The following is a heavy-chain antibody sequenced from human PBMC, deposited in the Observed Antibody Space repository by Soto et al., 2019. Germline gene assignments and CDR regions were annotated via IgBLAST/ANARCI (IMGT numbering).Heavy chain of an antibody. CDR3: ARLGGSYAVPHFDY. D-gene: IGHD1-26*01. Sequence: SETLSLTCTVSGGSISSSSYYWGWIRQPPGKGLEWIGNIYHSGSTYYNPSLKSRVTISVDKSKNQFSLKLSSVTAADTAVYYCARLGGSYAVPHFDYWGQGTLVTVSS. J-gene: IGHJ4*02. CDR1: GGSISSSSYY. CDR2: IYHSGST. V-gene: IGHV4-39*07.